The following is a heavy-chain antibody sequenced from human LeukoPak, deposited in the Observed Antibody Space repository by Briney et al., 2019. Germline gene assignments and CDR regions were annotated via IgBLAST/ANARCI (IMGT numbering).Heavy chain of an antibody. CDR2: INTDGSST. V-gene: IGHV3-74*01. CDR3: ARVPPLITGTPIDY. J-gene: IGHJ4*02. D-gene: IGHD1-7*01. CDR1: GFTFSTYS. Sequence: GGSLRLSCAASGFTFSTYSMNWVRQAPGKGLVWVSRINTDGSSTSYADSVKGRFTISRDNAKNTLCLQMNSLRAEDTAVYYCARVPPLITGTPIDYWGQGTLVTVSS.